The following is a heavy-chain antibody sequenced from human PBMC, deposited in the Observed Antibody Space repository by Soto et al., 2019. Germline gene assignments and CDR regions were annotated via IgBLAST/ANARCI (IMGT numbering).Heavy chain of an antibody. CDR2: IYYSGST. J-gene: IGHJ6*02. CDR1: GGSISSSSYY. Sequence: SETLSLTCTVSGGSISSSSYYWGWIRQPPGKGLEWIGSIYYSGSTYYNPSLKSRVTISVDTSKNQFSLKLSSVTPADTAVYYCARLGYSSSSDYYYGMDVWGQGATVTVSS. D-gene: IGHD6-6*01. CDR3: ARLGYSSSSDYYYGMDV. V-gene: IGHV4-39*01.